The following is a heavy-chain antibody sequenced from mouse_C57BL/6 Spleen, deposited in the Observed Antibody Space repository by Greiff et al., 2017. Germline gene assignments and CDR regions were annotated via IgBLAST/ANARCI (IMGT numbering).Heavy chain of an antibody. V-gene: IGHV5-4*01. CDR2: ISDGGSYT. CDR3: ARDKSTSAWCAY. D-gene: IGHD5-1*01. J-gene: IGHJ3*01. CDR1: GFTFSRYA. Sequence: EVMLVESGGGLVKPGGSLKLSCAASGFTFSRYAMSWVRQTPEKRLEWVATISDGGSYTYYPDNVKGRFTISRDNAKNNLYLQMSHLKSEDTAMYYCARDKSTSAWCAYGGQGTLVTVSA.